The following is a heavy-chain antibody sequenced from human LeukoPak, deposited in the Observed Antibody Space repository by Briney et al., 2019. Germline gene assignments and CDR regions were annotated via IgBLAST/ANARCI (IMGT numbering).Heavy chain of an antibody. CDR2: ISSSSSYI. J-gene: IGHJ4*02. V-gene: IGHV3-21*01. Sequence: GGSLRLSCAASGFTFSSYSMNWVRQAPGKGLEWVSSISSSSSYIYYADSVKGRFTISRDNAKNSLYLQMNSLRAEDTAVYYCAREEARRGVYYFDYWGQGTLVTVSS. CDR1: GFTFSSYS. D-gene: IGHD3-10*01. CDR3: AREEARRGVYYFDY.